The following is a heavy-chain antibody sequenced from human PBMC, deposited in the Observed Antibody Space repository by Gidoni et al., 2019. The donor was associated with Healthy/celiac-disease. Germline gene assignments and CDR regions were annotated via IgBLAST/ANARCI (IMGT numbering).Heavy chain of an antibody. CDR2: ISWNSGSI. V-gene: IGHV3-9*01. J-gene: IGHJ3*02. D-gene: IGHD6-19*01. CDR1: GFTFDDYA. Sequence: EVQLVESGGGLVQPGRSLRLSCAASGFTFDDYAMHWVRQAPGKGLGWVSGISWNSGSIGYADSVKGRFTISRDNAKNSLYLQMNSLRAEDTALYYCAKDTANSEQWLVRGAFDIWGQGTMVTVSS. CDR3: AKDTANSEQWLVRGAFDI.